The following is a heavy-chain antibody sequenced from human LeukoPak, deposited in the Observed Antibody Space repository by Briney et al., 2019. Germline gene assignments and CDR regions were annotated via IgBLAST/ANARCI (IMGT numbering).Heavy chain of an antibody. Sequence: GGSLRLSCAASGFTFSSYSMNWVRQAPGKGLERVSSISSSSSYIYYADSVKGRFTISRDNAKNSLYLQMNSLRAEDTAVYYCARDPDYYGSGSYTDYWGQGTLVTVSS. V-gene: IGHV3-21*01. D-gene: IGHD3-10*01. J-gene: IGHJ4*02. CDR1: GFTFSSYS. CDR2: ISSSSSYI. CDR3: ARDPDYYGSGSYTDY.